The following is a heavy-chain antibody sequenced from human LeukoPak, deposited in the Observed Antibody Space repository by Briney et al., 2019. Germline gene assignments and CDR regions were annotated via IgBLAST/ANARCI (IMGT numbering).Heavy chain of an antibody. V-gene: IGHV3-48*01. D-gene: IGHD3-22*01. J-gene: IGHJ4*02. CDR2: ISSSSTTI. Sequence: PGGSLRLSCAVSGFTFSSYSMTWVRQAPGKGLEWLSYISSSSTTIYYADSVKGRFTISRDNAKNSLYLQMNSLRAEDTALYYCARDEYYDSSGYTSWGQGTLVTVSS. CDR3: ARDEYYDSSGYTS. CDR1: GFTFSSYS.